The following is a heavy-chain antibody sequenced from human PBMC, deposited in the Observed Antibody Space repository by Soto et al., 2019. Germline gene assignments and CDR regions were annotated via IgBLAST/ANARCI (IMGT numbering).Heavy chain of an antibody. Sequence: GASVKVSCKASGYTFTSYGISWVRQAPGQGLEWMGWISAYNGNTNYAQKLQGRVTMTTDTSTSTAYMELRSLRSDDTAVYYCANSSSWYDYYYYGMDVWGQGTTVTSP. CDR3: ANSSSWYDYYYYGMDV. CDR1: GYTFTSYG. J-gene: IGHJ6*02. D-gene: IGHD6-13*01. V-gene: IGHV1-18*04. CDR2: ISAYNGNT.